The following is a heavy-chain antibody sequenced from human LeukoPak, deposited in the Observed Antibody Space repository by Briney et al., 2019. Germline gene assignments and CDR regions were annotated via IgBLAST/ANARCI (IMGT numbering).Heavy chain of an antibody. D-gene: IGHD4-11*01. J-gene: IGHJ5*02. CDR2: ISAYNGNT. CDR3: ARDNYPSTPFDP. V-gene: IGHV1-18*01. Sequence: ASVKVSCKASGYTLTSNYMHWVRQAPGQGLEWMGWISAYNGNTNYAQKLQGRVTMTTDTSTSTAYMELRSLRSDDTAVYYCARDNYPSTPFDPWGQGTLVTVSS. CDR1: GYTLTSNY.